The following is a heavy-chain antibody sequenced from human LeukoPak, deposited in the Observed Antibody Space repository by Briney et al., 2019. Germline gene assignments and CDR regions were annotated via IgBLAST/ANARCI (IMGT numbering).Heavy chain of an antibody. CDR1: GFTFSSYY. D-gene: IGHD1-26*01. CDR3: AREWEVPRYFDY. V-gene: IGHV3-7*04. J-gene: IGHJ4*02. CDR2: IKEEDGSDR. Sequence: PGGSLRLSCAASGFTFSSYYMSWVRQAPGKGLEWVASIKEEDGSDRYYVDSVKGRFTISRANAKKSVFLQMNGLRAEDTASYFCAREWEVPRYFDYWGRGSLVIVSS.